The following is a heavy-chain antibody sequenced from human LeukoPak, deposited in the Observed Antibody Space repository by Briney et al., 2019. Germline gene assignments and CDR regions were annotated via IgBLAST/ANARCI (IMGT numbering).Heavy chain of an antibody. CDR2: ISPYNGNT. J-gene: IGHJ4*02. CDR3: ARGLPVGDTDYFEY. D-gene: IGHD1-26*01. CDR1: GYTFTNYG. Sequence: GASVKVSCKASGYTFTNYGISWVRQAPGQGLEWMGWISPYNGNTIHAQKLQGRVTMTTYTSTSTAFMELRSLRSDDTAVYYCARGLPVGDTDYFEYWGQGTLVTVPS. V-gene: IGHV1-18*01.